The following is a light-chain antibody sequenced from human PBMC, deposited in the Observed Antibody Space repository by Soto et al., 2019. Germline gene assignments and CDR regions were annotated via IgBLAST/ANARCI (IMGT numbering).Light chain of an antibody. Sequence: QSALTQPPSASGSPGQSVTISCTGTSSDVGGYNYVSWYEQHPDKVPKLMVYEVNKRPSGVPDRFSGSKSGNTASLTVSGLQAEDVGDYYCTSYAGGNNVFGTGTKVTVL. V-gene: IGLV2-8*01. J-gene: IGLJ1*01. CDR3: TSYAGGNNV. CDR1: SSDVGGYNY. CDR2: EVN.